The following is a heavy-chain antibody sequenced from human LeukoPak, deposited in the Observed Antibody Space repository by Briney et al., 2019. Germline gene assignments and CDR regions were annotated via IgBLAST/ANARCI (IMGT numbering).Heavy chain of an antibody. Sequence: KPSCKPSVYTFSSYGISWGRQAPGQGLERMGRISASNSTTNYAHKLQGRVTMTTDRSTSRAYMELRSLRSDDTAVYYCARADGYNLFVNYWGQGTLVTVSS. V-gene: IGHV1-18*01. CDR1: VYTFSSYG. CDR3: ARADGYNLFVNY. CDR2: ISASNSTT. D-gene: IGHD5-24*01. J-gene: IGHJ4*02.